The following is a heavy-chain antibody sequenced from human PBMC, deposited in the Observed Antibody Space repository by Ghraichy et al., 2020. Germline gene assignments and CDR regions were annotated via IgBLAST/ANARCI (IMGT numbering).Heavy chain of an antibody. CDR3: ARIYGEYYYYYGMDV. Sequence: GGSLRLSCAASGFTFSSYWMHWVRQAPGKGLVWVSRINSDGSSTSYADSVKGRFTISRDNAKNTLYLQMNSLRAEDTAVYYCARIYGEYYYYYGMDVWGQGTTVTVSS. V-gene: IGHV3-74*01. CDR1: GFTFSSYW. CDR2: INSDGSST. J-gene: IGHJ6*02. D-gene: IGHD3-10*01.